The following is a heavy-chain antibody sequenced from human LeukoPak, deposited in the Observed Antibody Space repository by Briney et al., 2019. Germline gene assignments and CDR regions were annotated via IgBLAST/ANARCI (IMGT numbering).Heavy chain of an antibody. CDR1: GGTISSYY. V-gene: IGHV4-59*08. Sequence: PSETLSLTCTTSGGTISSYYWSWIRQPPGKGLEWIGYIYYSGRTNYNPSLESRVTISVDTSKNQFSLKLSSVTAADTAVYYCARHSGYSSSSTMGYWGQGTLVTVSS. D-gene: IGHD6-6*01. J-gene: IGHJ4*02. CDR2: IYYSGRT. CDR3: ARHSGYSSSSTMGY.